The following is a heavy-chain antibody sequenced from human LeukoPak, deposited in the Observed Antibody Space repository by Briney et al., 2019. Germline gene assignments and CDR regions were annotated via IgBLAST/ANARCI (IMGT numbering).Heavy chain of an antibody. CDR3: ARRTSTRYFDY. D-gene: IGHD1-14*01. V-gene: IGHV4-34*01. Sequence: PSETLSLTCAVYGGSFSGYYWSWIRQPPGKGLEWIGEINHSGSTNYNPSLKSRVTISVDTSKNQFSLKLSSVTAADTAVYYCARRTSTRYFDYWGQGTLVTVSS. J-gene: IGHJ4*02. CDR1: GGSFSGYY. CDR2: INHSGST.